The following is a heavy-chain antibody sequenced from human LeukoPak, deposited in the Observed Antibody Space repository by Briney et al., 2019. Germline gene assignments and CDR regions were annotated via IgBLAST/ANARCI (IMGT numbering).Heavy chain of an antibody. D-gene: IGHD7-27*01. CDR2: IYYSGST. Sequence: SETLSLTCAVYGGSFSGYYWSWIRQPPGKGLEWIGSIYYSGSTYYNPSLKSRVTISVDTSKNQFSLKLSSVTAADTAVYYCARRSPKTGEFDYWGQGTLVTVSS. CDR1: GGSFSGYY. V-gene: IGHV4-34*01. J-gene: IGHJ4*02. CDR3: ARRSPKTGEFDY.